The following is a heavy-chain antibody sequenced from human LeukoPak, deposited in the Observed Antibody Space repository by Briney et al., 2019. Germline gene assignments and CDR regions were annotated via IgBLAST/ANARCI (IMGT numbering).Heavy chain of an antibody. CDR1: GFTFSSYE. V-gene: IGHV3-48*03. J-gene: IGHJ5*02. CDR3: AREEGGYSYGNWFDP. CDR2: ISSSGSTI. Sequence: GGSLRLSCAASGFTFSSYEMNWVRQAPGKGLEWVSYISSSGSTIYYADSVKGRFTISRDNAKNSLYLQMNSLRAEDTAVYYCAREEGGYSYGNWFDPWGQGTLVTVSS. D-gene: IGHD5-18*01.